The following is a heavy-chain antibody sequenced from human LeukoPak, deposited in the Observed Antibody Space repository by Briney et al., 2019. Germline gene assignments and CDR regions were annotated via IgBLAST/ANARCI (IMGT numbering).Heavy chain of an antibody. CDR1: GFSFNYFW. V-gene: IGHV3-7*01. D-gene: IGHD3-3*01. Sequence: GGSLRLSCAASGFSFNYFWMSWVRQAPGKGLEWVAHIKQDGTEKYYADSVKGRFTISRDNAKKSLYLQMNSLGAEDTAVYYCARDAEVGTLFGVLSRYNWFDPWGQGALVTVSS. CDR3: ARDAEVGTLFGVLSRYNWFDP. CDR2: IKQDGTEK. J-gene: IGHJ5*02.